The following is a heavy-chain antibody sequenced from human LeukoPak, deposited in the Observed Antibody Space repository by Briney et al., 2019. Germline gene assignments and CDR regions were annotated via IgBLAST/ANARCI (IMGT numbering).Heavy chain of an antibody. CDR1: GGSFSGYY. CDR3: ARAHPNGNTYYYGSTPLNWFDP. J-gene: IGHJ5*02. Sequence: PSETLSLTCAVYGGSFSGYYWRWIRQPPGKGLEWVGEINHSGSTNYNPSLKSRVTISVDTSKIQFSLKLSSVTAADTAVYYWARAHPNGNTYYYGSTPLNWFDPWGQGTLVTVSS. D-gene: IGHD3-10*01. V-gene: IGHV4-34*01. CDR2: INHSGST.